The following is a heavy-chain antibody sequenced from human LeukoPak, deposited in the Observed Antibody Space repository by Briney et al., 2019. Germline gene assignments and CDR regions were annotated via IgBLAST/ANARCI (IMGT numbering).Heavy chain of an antibody. V-gene: IGHV4-59*01. CDR2: INYSGST. J-gene: IGHJ3*02. CDR1: GGSITNSY. CDR3: ARDPLSTNDFDI. Sequence: PSETLSLTCTVSGGSITNSYWNWIRQSPGRGLEWIGYINYSGSTNYNPSLKSRVTISVDTSKNQFSLKLSSVTAADTAVYFCARDPLSTNDFDIWGQGTMVTVSS. D-gene: IGHD1-1*01.